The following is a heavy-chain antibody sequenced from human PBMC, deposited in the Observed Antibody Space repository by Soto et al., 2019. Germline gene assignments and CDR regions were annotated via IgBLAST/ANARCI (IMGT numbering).Heavy chain of an antibody. D-gene: IGHD3-16*02. CDR1: GYTFTSYD. J-gene: IGHJ5*02. CDR2: MNPNSGNT. CDR3: ARKLGDYIWGSYRSIWFDP. Sequence: ASVKVSCKASGYTFTSYDINWVRQATGQGLEWMGWMNPNSGNTGYAQKFQGRVTMTRNTSISTAYMELSSLRSEDTAVYYCARKLGDYIWGSYRSIWFDPWGQGTLVTVSS. V-gene: IGHV1-8*01.